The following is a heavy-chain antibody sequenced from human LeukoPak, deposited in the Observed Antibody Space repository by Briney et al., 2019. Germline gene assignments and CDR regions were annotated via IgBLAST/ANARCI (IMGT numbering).Heavy chain of an antibody. CDR2: IKSSGTTR. CDR3: AREDWGPRFDP. V-gene: IGHV3-48*04. CDR1: GFTFSTYS. D-gene: IGHD7-27*01. J-gene: IGHJ5*02. Sequence: PGGSLRLSCAASGFTFSTYSMNWVRQAPGKGLEWISYIKSSGTTRYYADSVKGRFTISRDNAKRSVFLQMNSLRAEDTGLYYCAREDWGPRFDPRGQGTLVTVSS.